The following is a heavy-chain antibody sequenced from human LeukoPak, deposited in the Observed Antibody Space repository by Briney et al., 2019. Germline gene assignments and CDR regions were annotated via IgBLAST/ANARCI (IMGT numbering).Heavy chain of an antibody. J-gene: IGHJ4*02. CDR3: ARDVDTVLVD. CDR2: MYHSGNT. V-gene: IGHV4-38-2*02. CDR1: GYSISGAYY. D-gene: IGHD2-2*03. Sequence: PSETLSLTCTVSGYSISGAYYWGWIRQPPGKGLEWIGSMYHSGNTYHNPSLKSRVTISVDTSKNQFSLKLSSVTAADTAVYYCARDVDTVLVDWGQGTLVTVSS.